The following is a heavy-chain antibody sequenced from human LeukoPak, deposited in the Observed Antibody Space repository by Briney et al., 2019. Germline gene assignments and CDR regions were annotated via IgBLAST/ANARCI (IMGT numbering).Heavy chain of an antibody. CDR1: GFTFSSYA. D-gene: IGHD2-2*01. Sequence: PGGSLRLSCAASGFTFSSYAMSWVRQAPGKGLEWVSAISGSGGSTYYADSVKGRFTISRDNSKNTLYLQMNSLRAEDTAVYYCARAPPSYCSSTSCYLYYFDYWGQGTLVTVSS. CDR3: ARAPPSYCSSTSCYLYYFDY. CDR2: ISGSGGST. J-gene: IGHJ4*02. V-gene: IGHV3-23*01.